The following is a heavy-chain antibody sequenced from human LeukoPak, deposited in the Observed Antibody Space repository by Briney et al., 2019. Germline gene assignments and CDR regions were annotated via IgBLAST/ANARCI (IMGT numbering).Heavy chain of an antibody. CDR2: IYSGGST. Sequence: GGSLRLSCAASGFTVSSNYMSWVRQAPGKGLEWVSVIYSGGSTYYADSVKGRFTISRDNSKNTLYLQMNNLRAEDTAVYYCARGRPVGASTVEDYWGQGTLVTVSS. CDR3: ARGRPVGASTVEDY. V-gene: IGHV3-66*01. CDR1: GFTVSSNY. J-gene: IGHJ4*02. D-gene: IGHD1-26*01.